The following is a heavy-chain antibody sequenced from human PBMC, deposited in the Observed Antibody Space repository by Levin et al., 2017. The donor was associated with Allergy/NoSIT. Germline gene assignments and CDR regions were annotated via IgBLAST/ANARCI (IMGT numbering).Heavy chain of an antibody. CDR2: IRSKAHSYAT. J-gene: IGHJ4*02. V-gene: IGHV3-73*01. Sequence: GGSLRLSCAASGFTFSGSAMHWVRQASGKGLEWIGRIRSKAHSYATAYGASMKDRFTISRDDAKNKAYLQVNSLNTEDAAVYYCVRHVDGSSWLDWGQGTLVTVSS. CDR1: GFTFSGSA. CDR3: VRHVDGSSWLD. D-gene: IGHD6-13*01.